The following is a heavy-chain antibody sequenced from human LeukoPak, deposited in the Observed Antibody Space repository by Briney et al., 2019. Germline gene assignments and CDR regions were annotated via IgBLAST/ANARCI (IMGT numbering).Heavy chain of an antibody. CDR3: ARDYESGYSSS. J-gene: IGHJ4*02. Sequence: GGSLRLSCAASGFTFDDYAMHWVRQAPGKGLEWVSGISWNSGSIGYTDSVKGRFTISRDNAKNSLYLQMNSLRAEDTAVYYCARDYESGYSSSWGQGTLVTVSS. CDR2: ISWNSGSI. D-gene: IGHD6-13*01. CDR1: GFTFDDYA. V-gene: IGHV3-9*01.